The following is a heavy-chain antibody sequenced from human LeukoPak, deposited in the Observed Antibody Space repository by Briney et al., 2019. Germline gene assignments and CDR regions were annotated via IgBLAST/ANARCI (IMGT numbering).Heavy chain of an antibody. V-gene: IGHV3-48*03. CDR3: AELGITMIGGV. J-gene: IGHJ6*04. CDR2: ISSIGSTI. D-gene: IGHD3-10*02. Sequence: GGPLRLPCAASGFTFSSYEMNWVRQARGKGLDWVSYISSIGSTIYYTDSVKGRFTISRDNPRNSLYLQMNSLRAEDTAVYYCAELGITMIGGVWGKGTTVTISS. CDR1: GFTFSSYE.